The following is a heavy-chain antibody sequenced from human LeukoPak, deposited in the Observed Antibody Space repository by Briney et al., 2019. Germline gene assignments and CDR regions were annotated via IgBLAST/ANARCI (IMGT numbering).Heavy chain of an antibody. Sequence: MASETLSLTCTVSGGSISSYYWSWIRQPPGKGLEWIGYIYYSGSTNYNPSLKSRVTISVDTSKNQFSLKLSSVTAADTAVYYCARHMGLEYSYGYPYFDYWGQGTLVTVSS. J-gene: IGHJ4*02. CDR3: ARHMGLEYSYGYPYFDY. CDR1: GGSISSYY. CDR2: IYYSGST. V-gene: IGHV4-59*08. D-gene: IGHD5-18*01.